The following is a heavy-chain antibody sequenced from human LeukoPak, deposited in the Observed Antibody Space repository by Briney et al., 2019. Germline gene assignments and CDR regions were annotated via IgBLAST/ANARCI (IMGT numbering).Heavy chain of an antibody. D-gene: IGHD2-21*02. V-gene: IGHV3-7*05. CDR3: ARVYRDCDYFQH. CDR1: GFTISSHW. CDR2: IKQDGSGK. J-gene: IGHJ1*01. Sequence: PGGSLRLSCAASGFTISSHWMSWVRQAPGKGLEWVANIKQDGSGKYYVDSVKGRFTISRDNAKNSLYLQMNSLRAEDTAVHYCARVYRDCDYFQHWGQGTLVTVSS.